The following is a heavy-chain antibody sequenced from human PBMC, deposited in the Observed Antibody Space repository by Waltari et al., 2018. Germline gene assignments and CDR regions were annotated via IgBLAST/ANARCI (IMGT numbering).Heavy chain of an antibody. CDR3: ARVRCSGGSCYSGFDI. V-gene: IGHV7-4-1*02. CDR1: GYTFTTYD. J-gene: IGHJ4*02. CDR2: IGTNSGNP. D-gene: IGHD2-15*01. Sequence: QVHLVQSGSELKKPGASVKVSCKASGYTFTTYDINWVRQAPGQGLEWMGWIGTNSGNPTYAQGFTGRFVFSLDTSVSTTYLEISNLKAEDTAIYYCARVRCSGGSCYSGFDIWGQGTLVTVSS.